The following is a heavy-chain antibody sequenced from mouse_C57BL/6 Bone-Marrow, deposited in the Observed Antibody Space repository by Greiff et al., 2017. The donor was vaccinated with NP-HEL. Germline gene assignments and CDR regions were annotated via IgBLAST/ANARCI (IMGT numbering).Heavy chain of an antibody. CDR3: TTVYGSSYYAMDY. V-gene: IGHV14-4*01. J-gene: IGHJ4*01. D-gene: IGHD1-1*01. CDR2: IDPENGDT. CDR1: GFNITDDY. Sequence: VQLQQSGAELVRPGASVKLSCTASGFNITDDYMHWVKQRPEQGLEWIGWIDPENGDTEYASKFQGKATITADTSSNTAYLQLSSLTSEDTAVYYCTTVYGSSYYAMDYWGQGTSVTVSS.